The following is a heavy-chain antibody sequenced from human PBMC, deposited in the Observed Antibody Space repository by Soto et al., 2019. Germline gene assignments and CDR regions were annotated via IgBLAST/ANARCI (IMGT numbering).Heavy chain of an antibody. D-gene: IGHD3-10*01. CDR1: GFTFSSYS. J-gene: IGHJ6*03. V-gene: IGHV3-48*01. CDR3: ARDQWETMGRGVKGYYYYMDV. Sequence: GGSLRLSCAASGFTFSSYSMNWVRQAPGKGLEWVSYISSSSSTIYYADSVKGRFTISRDNAKNSLYLQMNSLRAEDTAVYYCARDQWETMGRGVKGYYYYMDVWGKGTTVTVSS. CDR2: ISSSSSTI.